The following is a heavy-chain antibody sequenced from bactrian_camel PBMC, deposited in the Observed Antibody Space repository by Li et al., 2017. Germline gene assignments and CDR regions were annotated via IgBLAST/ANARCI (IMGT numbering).Heavy chain of an antibody. V-gene: IGHV3S40*01. CDR2: ISSGGGTT. Sequence: DVQLVESGGGLVQPGGSLRLSCVASGFTFSSYDMSWVRQVPGKGLEWVSFISSGGGTTYYADSVKGRFTISRDSAKNTLYLQMNSLKTEDTAMYYCAKALSSSPIYYELGGNWGQGTQVTVS. J-gene: IGHJ4*01. CDR1: GFTFSSYD. CDR3: AKALSSSPIYYELGGN. D-gene: IGHD7*01.